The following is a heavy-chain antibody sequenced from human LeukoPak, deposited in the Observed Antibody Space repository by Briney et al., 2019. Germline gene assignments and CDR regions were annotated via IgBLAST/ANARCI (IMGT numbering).Heavy chain of an antibody. V-gene: IGHV4-39*01. Sequence: PSETLSLTCTVSGGSISSSSYYWGGMRQPPGKGLELIGSIYYSGSTYYNPSLKSRVTISVDTSKNQFSLKLSSVTAADTAVYYCARSYGTPSGSYLERPYYFDYWGQGTLVTVSS. D-gene: IGHD3-10*01. CDR2: IYYSGST. CDR1: GGSISSSSYY. J-gene: IGHJ4*02. CDR3: ARSYGTPSGSYLERPYYFDY.